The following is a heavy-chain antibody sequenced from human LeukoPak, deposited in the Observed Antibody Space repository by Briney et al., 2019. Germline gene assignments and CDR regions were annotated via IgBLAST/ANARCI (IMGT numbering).Heavy chain of an antibody. CDR2: IREDGRTT. J-gene: IGHJ4*02. Sequence: GGSLRLSCVASGFTFEEYAMHWLRQAPGKGLEWVSLIREDGRTTHYVDSVKGRFAISRDNSRRSVYLQMNSLRSDDGALYYCAKTRRSGTEYGDFDQRGKGTLVTVS. CDR3: AKTRRSGTEYGDFDQ. V-gene: IGHV3-43*02. CDR1: GFTFEEYA. D-gene: IGHD1-26*01.